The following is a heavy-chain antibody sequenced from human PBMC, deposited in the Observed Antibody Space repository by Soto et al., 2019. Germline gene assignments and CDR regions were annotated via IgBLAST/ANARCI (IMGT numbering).Heavy chain of an antibody. J-gene: IGHJ3*02. V-gene: IGHV3-15*07. CDR1: AFTFNKAY. CDR2: IKRKTDGGTT. Sequence: EVHLVESGGDLVKPGGSLRLSCAASAFTFNKAYMNWVRQAPGKGLEWVARIKRKTDGGTTDYAAAVKGRFTISRDDSKNTLYLDMNSLKIDDTAVYHCCAGVIVGATARWAAFDIWGQGTMVTVSS. D-gene: IGHD1-26*01. CDR3: CAGVIVGATARWAAFDI.